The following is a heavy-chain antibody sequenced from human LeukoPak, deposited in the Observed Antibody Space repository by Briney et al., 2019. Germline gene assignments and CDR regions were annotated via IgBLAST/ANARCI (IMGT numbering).Heavy chain of an antibody. CDR2: IYHSGST. J-gene: IGHJ4*02. CDR3: ASLGRRQWTIDY. CDR1: GGSFSGYY. D-gene: IGHD6-19*01. Sequence: SETLSLTCAVYGGSFSGYYWSWIRQPPGKGLEWIGEIYHSGSTNYNPSLKSRVTISVDKSKNQFSLKLSSVTAADTAVYYCASLGRRQWTIDYWGQGTLVTVSS. V-gene: IGHV4-34*01.